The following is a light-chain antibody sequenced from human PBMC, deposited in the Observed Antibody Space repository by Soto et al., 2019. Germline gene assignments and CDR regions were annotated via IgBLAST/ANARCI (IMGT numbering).Light chain of an antibody. CDR3: HQDKVYPYT. Sequence: DIQMTQSPSTLSASIGDRVTITCRASQSLNGRLAWYQQKPGRPPKLLIYDVSFLESGVPSRFSGSGSGTDFKRTISSLRPDDFANFYCHQDKVYPYTFGKG. V-gene: IGKV1-5*01. J-gene: IGKJ2*01. CDR1: QSLNGR. CDR2: DVS.